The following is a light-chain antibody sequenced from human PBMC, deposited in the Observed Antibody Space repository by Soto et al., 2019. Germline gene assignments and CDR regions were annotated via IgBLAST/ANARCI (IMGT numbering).Light chain of an antibody. Sequence: EIVLTQSRGSLSLSAGAGATLSSRASQSVSSSYLAWYQQKPGQAHRLLIYGAYSRATGIQDRFSGSGSGTDFTLTIRSLEAEDVAFYWCKQSFDVPFTFGGGTKVDIK. CDR2: GAY. CDR3: KQSFDVPFT. J-gene: IGKJ4*01. CDR1: QSVSSSY. V-gene: IGKV3-20*01.